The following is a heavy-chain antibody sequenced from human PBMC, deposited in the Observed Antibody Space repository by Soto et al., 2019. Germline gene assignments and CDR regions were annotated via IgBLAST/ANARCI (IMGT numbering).Heavy chain of an antibody. CDR2: ISSSSSYI. V-gene: IGHV3-21*01. J-gene: IGHJ3*02. CDR1: GFTFSSYS. CDR3: ARRPTSGWIDAFDI. Sequence: GGSLRLSCAASGFTFSSYSMNWVRQAPGKGLEWVSSISSSSSYIYYADSVKGRFTISRDNAENSLYLQMNSLRAEDTAVYYSARRPTSGWIDAFDIWGQGTMVNVSS. D-gene: IGHD6-19*01.